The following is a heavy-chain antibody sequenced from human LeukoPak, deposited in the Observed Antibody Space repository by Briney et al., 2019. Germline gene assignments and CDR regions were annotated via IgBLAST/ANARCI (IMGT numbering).Heavy chain of an antibody. D-gene: IGHD5-12*01. J-gene: IGHJ3*02. CDR1: GGSISSYY. Sequence: SESLSLTCTVSGGSISSYYWSRIRQPPGKGLEWIGYIYYSGSTNYNPSLKSRVTISVDTSKNQFSLKLSSVTAADTAVYYCARHGSGYDFSAFDIWGQGTMVTVSS. CDR2: IYYSGST. CDR3: ARHGSGYDFSAFDI. V-gene: IGHV4-59*08.